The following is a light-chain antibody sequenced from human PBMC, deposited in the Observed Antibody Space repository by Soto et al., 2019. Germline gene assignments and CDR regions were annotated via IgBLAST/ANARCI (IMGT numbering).Light chain of an antibody. V-gene: IGKV3-11*01. Sequence: EIFFTQSPATLSFSPGEKATLPCRASQSVSSYLAWYQQEPGQAPRLLIYDASNRATGIPARFSGSGSGTDFTLTISSLEPEDFAVYYCQQRSNWPLTFGGGTKVDIK. J-gene: IGKJ4*01. CDR1: QSVSSY. CDR3: QQRSNWPLT. CDR2: DAS.